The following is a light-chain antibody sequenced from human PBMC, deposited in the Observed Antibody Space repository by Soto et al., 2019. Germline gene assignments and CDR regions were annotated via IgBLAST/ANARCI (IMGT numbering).Light chain of an antibody. CDR3: VQYNDWPRT. J-gene: IGKJ1*01. CDR2: AAS. V-gene: IGKV3-15*01. CDR1: QSVSSN. Sequence: EIVMTQSPATLSVSPGERATLSCRASQSVSSNLAWYQYKPGQAPRLLIYAASTRDVGIPARFGGSGSGTEFTLTISSLQSEDFALYYCVQYNDWPRTFGQGTKVEIK.